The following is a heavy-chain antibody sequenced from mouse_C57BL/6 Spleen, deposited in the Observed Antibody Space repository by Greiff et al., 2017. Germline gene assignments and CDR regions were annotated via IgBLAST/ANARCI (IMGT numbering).Heavy chain of an antibody. D-gene: IGHD2-1*01. CDR2: IYPGDGDT. V-gene: IGHV1-80*01. J-gene: IGHJ2*01. CDR1: GYAFSSYW. Sequence: QVQLKESGAELVKPGASVKISCKASGYAFSSYWMNWVKQRPGKGLEWIGQIYPGDGDTNYNGKFKGKATLTADKSSSTAYMQLSSLTSEDSAVYFCARSPYGNYEGYWGQGTTLTVSS. CDR3: ARSPYGNYEGY.